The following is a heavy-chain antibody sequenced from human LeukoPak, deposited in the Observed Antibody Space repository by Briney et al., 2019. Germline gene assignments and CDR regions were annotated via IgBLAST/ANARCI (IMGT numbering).Heavy chain of an antibody. D-gene: IGHD6-13*01. CDR1: GFTFRSYS. CDR2: INSGSTTI. V-gene: IGHV3-48*01. CDR3: AKDSLSVEKYSSSLDY. Sequence: GGSLRLSCAASGFTFRSYSMNWVRQAPGKGLEWVSYINSGSTTIFYVDSVKGRFTISRDNSKNTLYLQMNSLRAEDTAVYYCAKDSLSVEKYSSSLDYWGQGTLVTVSS. J-gene: IGHJ4*02.